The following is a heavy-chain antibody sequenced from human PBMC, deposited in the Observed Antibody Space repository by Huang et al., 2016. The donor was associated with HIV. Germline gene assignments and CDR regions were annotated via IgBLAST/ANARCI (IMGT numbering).Heavy chain of an antibody. J-gene: IGHJ6*02. CDR1: TFTFGAYW. CDR3: ATKTAGMDI. D-gene: IGHD1-7*01. Sequence: VESGGRSVQPGGSIKLSCVGSTFTFGAYWMSWVRQPTGKGWEWVANIKQDESEKYYVDSVKGRFNISRDNARKVLFVEMDDLRVEDTAIYFCATKTAGMDIWGQGTTVTVSS. V-gene: IGHV3-7*01. CDR2: IKQDESEK.